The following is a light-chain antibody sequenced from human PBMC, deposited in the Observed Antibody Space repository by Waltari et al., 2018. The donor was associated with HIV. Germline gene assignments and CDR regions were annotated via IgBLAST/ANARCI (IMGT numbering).Light chain of an antibody. V-gene: IGLV1-44*01. J-gene: IGLJ2*01. CDR1: SSNSGRNT. CDR3: ALWDDSLNGVL. CDR2: SHK. Sequence: QSELSPPPSASGTPGQRVDLSFSGSSSNSGRNTVNWYQQPPGTAPNLLISSHKQRPSGVPDRFSGSKSGTSASLAITGLQSEDEADYYCALWDDSLNGVLFGGGTKLTVL.